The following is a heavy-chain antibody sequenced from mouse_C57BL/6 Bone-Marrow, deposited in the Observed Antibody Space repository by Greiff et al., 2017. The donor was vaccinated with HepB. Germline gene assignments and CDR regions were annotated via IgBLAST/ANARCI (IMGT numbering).Heavy chain of an antibody. CDR2: IWSGGST. V-gene: IGHV2-2*01. Sequence: QVQLQQSGPGLVQPSQSLSITCTVSGFSLTSYGVHWVRQSPGKGLEWLGVIWSGGSTDYNAAFISRLSISKDNSKSQVFFKMNGLQADDTAIYYCASITTVVGYFDYWGQGTTLTVSS. CDR1: GFSLTSYG. D-gene: IGHD1-1*01. CDR3: ASITTVVGYFDY. J-gene: IGHJ2*01.